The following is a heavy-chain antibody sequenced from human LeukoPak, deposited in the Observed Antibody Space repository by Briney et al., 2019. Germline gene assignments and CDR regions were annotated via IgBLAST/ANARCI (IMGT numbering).Heavy chain of an antibody. CDR1: GYTFTSYG. CDR3: ARDPALGYTSGWYNWFDP. Sequence: ASVKVSCKASGYTFTSYGISWVRQAPGQGLEWMGWISAYNGNTNYAQKLQGRVTMTTDTSTSTAYMELRSLRSDDTAVYYCARDPALGYTSGWYNWFDPWGQGTLVTVSS. CDR2: ISAYNGNT. D-gene: IGHD6-19*01. J-gene: IGHJ5*02. V-gene: IGHV1-18*01.